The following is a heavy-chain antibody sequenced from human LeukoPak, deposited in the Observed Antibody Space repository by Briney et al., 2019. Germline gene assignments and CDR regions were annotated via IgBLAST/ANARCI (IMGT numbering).Heavy chain of an antibody. Sequence: NSSETLSLTCTVSGGSISSSSYYWGWIRQPPGKGLEWIGSIYYSGSTYYNPSLKSRVTISVDTSKNQFSLKLSSVTAADTAVYYCAIKSEGPYGDYVEDYWGQGTLVTVSS. V-gene: IGHV4-39*07. D-gene: IGHD4-17*01. CDR2: IYYSGST. J-gene: IGHJ4*02. CDR1: GGSISSSSYY. CDR3: AIKSEGPYGDYVEDY.